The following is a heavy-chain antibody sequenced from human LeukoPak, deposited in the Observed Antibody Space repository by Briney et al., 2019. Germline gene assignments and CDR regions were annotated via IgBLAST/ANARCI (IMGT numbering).Heavy chain of an antibody. D-gene: IGHD3-3*01. V-gene: IGHV3-20*04. CDR1: GFTFSNYG. J-gene: IGHJ4*02. Sequence: GGSLRLSCAASGFTFSNYGMSWVRQAPGKGLEWVSGINWNGGSTGYADSVKGRFTISRDNAKNSLYLQMNSLRAEDTALYYCARGYDFWSGYYIDYWGQGTLVTVSS. CDR3: ARGYDFWSGYYIDY. CDR2: INWNGGST.